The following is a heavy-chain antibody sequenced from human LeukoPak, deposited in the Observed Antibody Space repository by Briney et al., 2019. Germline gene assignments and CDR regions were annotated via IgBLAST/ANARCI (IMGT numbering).Heavy chain of an antibody. V-gene: IGHV3-48*04. CDR2: ISSSSSTI. D-gene: IGHD7-27*01. Sequence: QPGGSLRLSCAASGFTFSSYSMNWVRQAPGKGLEWVSYISSSSSTIYYADSVEGRFTISRDNAKNSLYLQMNSLRAEDTAVYYCARAGDLTPFYYYYGMDVWGQGTTVTVSS. CDR3: ARAGDLTPFYYYYGMDV. J-gene: IGHJ6*02. CDR1: GFTFSSYS.